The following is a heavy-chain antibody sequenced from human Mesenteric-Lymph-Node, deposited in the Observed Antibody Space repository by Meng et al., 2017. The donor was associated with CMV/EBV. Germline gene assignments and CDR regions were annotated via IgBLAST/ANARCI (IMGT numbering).Heavy chain of an antibody. D-gene: IGHD3-22*01. Sequence: GESLKISCAASGFTFSSYSMNWVRQAPGKGLEWVSSISSSSYIYYADSVKGRFTISRDNAKNSLYLQMNSLRAEDTAVYYCARDRYDSSGYYYYYYYGMDVWGQGTTVTVSS. V-gene: IGHV3-21*01. CDR3: ARDRYDSSGYYYYYYYGMDV. J-gene: IGHJ6*02. CDR1: GFTFSSYS. CDR2: ISSSSYI.